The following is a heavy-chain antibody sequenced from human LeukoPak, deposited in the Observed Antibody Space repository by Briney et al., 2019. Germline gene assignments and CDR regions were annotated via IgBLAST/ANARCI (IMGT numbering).Heavy chain of an antibody. CDR3: AKVADTSGYYYSDY. J-gene: IGHJ4*02. D-gene: IGHD3-22*01. Sequence: GVLRLSCAASGFTFSSSAMSWVRQAPGKGRGWVSAISGTGGSTFYADSVKGRFTISRDNSKNTLYLQMNSLRAEDTAVYYCAKVADTSGYYYSDYWGQGTLVTVSS. CDR1: GFTFSSSA. V-gene: IGHV3-23*01. CDR2: ISGTGGST.